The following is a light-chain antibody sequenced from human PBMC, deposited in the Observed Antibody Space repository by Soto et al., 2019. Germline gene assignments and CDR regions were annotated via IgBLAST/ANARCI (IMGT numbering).Light chain of an antibody. J-gene: IGLJ2*01. CDR1: SGHSSYI. CDR3: ETWDINTHVV. V-gene: IGLV4-60*02. Sequence: QSVLTQSSSASASLGSSDKLTCTLSSGHSSYIIAWHQQQPGKAPRYLMKLEGSGSYNKGSGVPDRFSGSSSGADRYLTISNLQFEDEADYYCETWDINTHVVFGGGTKLTVL. CDR2: LEGSGSY.